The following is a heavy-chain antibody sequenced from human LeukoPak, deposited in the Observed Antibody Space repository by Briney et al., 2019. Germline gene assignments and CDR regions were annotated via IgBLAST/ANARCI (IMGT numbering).Heavy chain of an antibody. V-gene: IGHV3-74*01. J-gene: IGHJ4*01. Sequence: GGSLRLSCAVSGFTFSSYWMHWVRQAPEKGLVWVSRINSDGSSTSYADSVKGRFTISRDNAKNTLYLQMNSLRAEDTAVYYCARRPLPAAISYHFDYWGHGTPVTVSS. CDR2: INSDGSST. D-gene: IGHD2-2*01. CDR3: ARRPLPAAISYHFDY. CDR1: GFTFSSYW.